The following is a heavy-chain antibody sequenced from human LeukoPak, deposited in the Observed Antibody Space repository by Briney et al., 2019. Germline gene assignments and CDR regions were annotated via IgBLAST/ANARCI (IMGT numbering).Heavy chain of an antibody. Sequence: SETLSLTCTVSGGSISSYYWSWIRQPAGKGLEWIGRIYTSGSTNYNPSLKSRVTMSVDTSKNQFSLKLSSVTAADTAVYYYARDYSRVGATGPFDYWGQGTLVTVSS. D-gene: IGHD1-26*01. CDR3: ARDYSRVGATGPFDY. CDR2: IYTSGST. CDR1: GGSISSYY. V-gene: IGHV4-4*07. J-gene: IGHJ4*02.